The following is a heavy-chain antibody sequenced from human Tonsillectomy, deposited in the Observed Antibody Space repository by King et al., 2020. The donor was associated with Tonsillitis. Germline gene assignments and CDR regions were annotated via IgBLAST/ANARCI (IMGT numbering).Heavy chain of an antibody. CDR2: MSGAGART. J-gene: IGHJ6*02. V-gene: IGHV3-23*04. Sequence: VQLVESGGGLVQPGGSLRLSCAASGFTFSTYAMTWVRQAPGKGLEWVSVMSGAGARTYHADSVKGRFTISRDNSKNTLYLQMNSLRAEDTSVYYCENCPYDCWSWGLYYAMDVWGQGTTVTVSS. CDR1: GFTFSTYA. D-gene: IGHD3-3*01. CDR3: ENCPYDCWSWGLYYAMDV.